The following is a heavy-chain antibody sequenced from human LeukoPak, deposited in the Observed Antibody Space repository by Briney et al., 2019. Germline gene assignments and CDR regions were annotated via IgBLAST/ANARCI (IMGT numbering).Heavy chain of an antibody. CDR3: ARESGDFWSGYSLDY. CDR1: GVSITTYY. D-gene: IGHD3-3*01. CDR2: IYHSGST. Sequence: KPSETLSLTCTVSGVSITTYYWSWIRQPPGKGLEWIGYIYHSGSTNYNPSLKSRVTISVDTSKNQFSLKPSSVTAADTAVYYCARESGDFWSGYSLDYWGQGTLVTVSS. V-gene: IGHV4-59*01. J-gene: IGHJ4*02.